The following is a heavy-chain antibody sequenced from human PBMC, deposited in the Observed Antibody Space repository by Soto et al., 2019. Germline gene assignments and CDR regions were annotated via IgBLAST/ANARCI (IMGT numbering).Heavy chain of an antibody. CDR3: AREPADSGNWFDP. D-gene: IGHD2-2*01. CDR1: GYTFTSYD. Sequence: QVQLVQSGAEVKKPGASVRVSCKASGYTFTSYDINWVRQATGQGLEWMGWMNPNSGSTGYAQKFQGIITLTRDTSESTAYMELSRLSSDDTAVYYCAREPADSGNWFDPWGQGTLVTVSS. J-gene: IGHJ5*02. V-gene: IGHV1-8*01. CDR2: MNPNSGST.